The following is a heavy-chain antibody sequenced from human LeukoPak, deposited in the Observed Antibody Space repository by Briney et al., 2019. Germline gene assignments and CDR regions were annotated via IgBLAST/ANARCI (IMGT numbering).Heavy chain of an antibody. V-gene: IGHV4-34*01. Sequence: SETLSLTCAVYGGSFSGYYWSWIRQPPGKGLEWIGETNHSGSTNYNPSLKSRVTISVDTSKNQFSLKLSSVTAADTAVYYCARTEGSGIVVPTTDRDNWFDPWGQGTLVTVSS. CDR2: TNHSGST. J-gene: IGHJ5*02. D-gene: IGHD3-22*01. CDR3: ARTEGSGIVVPTTDRDNWFDP. CDR1: GGSFSGYY.